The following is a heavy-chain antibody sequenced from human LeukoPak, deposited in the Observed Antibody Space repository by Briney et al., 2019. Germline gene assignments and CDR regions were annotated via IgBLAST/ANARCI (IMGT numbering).Heavy chain of an antibody. Sequence: ASVKVSCKASGYTFTSYYMHWVRQAPGQGLEWMGWMNPNSGNTGYAQKFQGRVTMTRNTSISTAYMELSSLRSEDTAVYYCARRRYYGSGSNNQNWFDPWGQGTLVTVSS. CDR3: ARRRYYGSGSNNQNWFDP. J-gene: IGHJ5*02. CDR1: GYTFTSYY. V-gene: IGHV1-8*02. D-gene: IGHD3-10*01. CDR2: MNPNSGNT.